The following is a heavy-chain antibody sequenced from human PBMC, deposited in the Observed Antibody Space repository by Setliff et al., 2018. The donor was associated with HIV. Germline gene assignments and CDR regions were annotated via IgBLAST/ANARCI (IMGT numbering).Heavy chain of an antibody. CDR3: ARERYCSAGSCYSKLSWFDP. D-gene: IGHD2-15*01. V-gene: IGHV1-24*01. Sequence: ASVKVSCKVSGYSLIALSMHWVRQTPGKGLEWMGRFNREYGGTIYSPNFQDRVTMTEDASTDTAYMELSSLRSEDTAEYFCARERYCSAGSCYSKLSWFDPWGQGTLVTVSS. CDR2: FNREYGGT. J-gene: IGHJ5*02. CDR1: GYSLIALS.